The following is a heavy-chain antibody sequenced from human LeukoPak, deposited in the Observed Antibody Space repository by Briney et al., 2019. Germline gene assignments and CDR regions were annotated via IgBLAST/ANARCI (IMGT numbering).Heavy chain of an antibody. CDR3: ASLDSSGFAFDY. D-gene: IGHD3-22*01. V-gene: IGHV3-53*01. CDR1: GFTVSSNY. CDR2: IYSGGST. J-gene: IGHJ4*02. Sequence: GGSMRLSCAASGFTVSSNYISWDRQAPGRGLEWVSVIYSGGSTYAQDSLEGLFTISRDNSKNTLYLQMNSLRAEDTAVYYCASLDSSGFAFDYWGQGTLVTVSS.